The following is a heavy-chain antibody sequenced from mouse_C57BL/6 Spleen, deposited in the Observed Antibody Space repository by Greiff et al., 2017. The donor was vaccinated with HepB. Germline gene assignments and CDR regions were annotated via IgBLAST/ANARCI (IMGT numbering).Heavy chain of an antibody. J-gene: IGHJ2*01. D-gene: IGHD1-1*02. CDR2: ISDGGSYT. V-gene: IGHV5-4*01. CDR1: GFTFSSYA. CDR3: ERDRTIWYFDY. Sequence: DVKLVESGGGLVKPGGSLKLSCAASGFTFSSYAMSWVRQTPEKRLEWVATISDGGSYTYYPDNVKGRSTISRDNAKNNRYLQMSHLKSEDTAMYNCERDRTIWYFDYWGQGTTLTVSS.